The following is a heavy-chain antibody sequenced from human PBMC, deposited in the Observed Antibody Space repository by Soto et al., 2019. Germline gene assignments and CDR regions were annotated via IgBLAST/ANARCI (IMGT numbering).Heavy chain of an antibody. J-gene: IGHJ5*02. CDR1: GVSISSYY. Sequence: SETLSLTCTVSGVSISSYYWSWIRQSAGKGLEWIGRVHTTETATYNPSLKSRVTMSVDTSKNQVSLKLNSVTAADTAVYYCARSYPWFDPWGQGTLVTVSS. V-gene: IGHV4-4*07. D-gene: IGHD3-16*01. CDR2: VHTTETA. CDR3: ARSYPWFDP.